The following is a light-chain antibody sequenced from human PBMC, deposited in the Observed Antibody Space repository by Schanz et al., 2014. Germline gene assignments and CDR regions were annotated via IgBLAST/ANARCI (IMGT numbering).Light chain of an antibody. CDR2: AAS. V-gene: IGKV1-39*01. J-gene: IGKJ3*01. CDR3: QQYDNLLEVCA. CDR1: QSISSY. Sequence: DIQMTQSPSSLSASVGDRVTITCRASQSISSYLNWYQQKPGKAPKLLIYAASSLQSGVPSRFSGSGSGTDFTLTISSLQPEDIATYYCQQYDNLLEVCAFGPGTKVDIK.